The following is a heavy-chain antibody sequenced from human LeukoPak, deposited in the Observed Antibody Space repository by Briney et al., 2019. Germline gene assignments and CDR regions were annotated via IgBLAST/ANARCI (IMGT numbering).Heavy chain of an antibody. V-gene: IGHV3-21*01. CDR1: GLTFSSYS. CDR2: ISSSSSYI. CDR3: ARDIGGYENDY. J-gene: IGHJ4*02. Sequence: GGSLRLSCAASGLTFSSYSMNWVRQAPGKGLEWVSSISSSSSYIYYADSVKGRFTISRDNAKNSLYLQMNSLRAEDTAVYYCARDIGGYENDYWGQGTLVTVSS. D-gene: IGHD2-15*01.